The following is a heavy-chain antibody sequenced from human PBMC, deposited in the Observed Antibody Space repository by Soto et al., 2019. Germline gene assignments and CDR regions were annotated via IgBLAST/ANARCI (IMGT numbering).Heavy chain of an antibody. CDR1: GFTFSSYG. J-gene: IGHJ4*02. CDR3: AKALTGNGARGVFHY. Sequence: QVQLVESGGGVVQPGRSLRLSCAASGFTFSSYGMHWVRQAPGKGLEWVAVISYDGSNKYYADSVKGRFTISRDNSKNTLYLQMNSLRAEDTAVYYCAKALTGNGARGVFHYWGQVTLVTVSS. D-gene: IGHD3-10*01. CDR2: ISYDGSNK. V-gene: IGHV3-30*18.